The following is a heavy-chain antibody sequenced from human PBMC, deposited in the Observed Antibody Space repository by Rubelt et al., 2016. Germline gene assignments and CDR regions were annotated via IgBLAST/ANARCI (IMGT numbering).Heavy chain of an antibody. V-gene: IGHV3-23*01. J-gene: IGHJ4*02. CDR1: GFSVSNDY. CDR2: ISGRGDSA. CDR3: ARDVQWVYRGTDY. D-gene: IGHD1-1*01. Sequence: EVHLLESGGDLVQPGGSLRLSCAASGFSVSNDYMSWVRQAPGKGLEWVSFISGRGDSAYDADSVKGRFAISSDNSKNTLLLQMNSLRAEDTAVYYCARDVQWVYRGTDYWGQGTLVTVSS.